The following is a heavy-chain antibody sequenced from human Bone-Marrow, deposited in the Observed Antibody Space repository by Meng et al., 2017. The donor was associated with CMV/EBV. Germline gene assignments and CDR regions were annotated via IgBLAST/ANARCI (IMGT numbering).Heavy chain of an antibody. CDR2: MNPNSGNT. J-gene: IGHJ6*02. V-gene: IGHV1-8*01. D-gene: IGHD3-3*01. CDR1: GYTFTSYD. CDR3: ARAKLRFLEWLLMSRYGMDV. Sequence: ASVKVSCKASGYTFTSYDINWVRQATGQGLEWMGWMNPNSGNTGYAQKFQGRVTMTRNTSISTAYMELSSLRSEDTAVYYCARAKLRFLEWLLMSRYGMDVWGQGPTVPVPS.